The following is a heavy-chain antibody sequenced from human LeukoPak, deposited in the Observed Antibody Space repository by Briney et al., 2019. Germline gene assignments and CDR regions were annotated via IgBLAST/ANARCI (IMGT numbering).Heavy chain of an antibody. J-gene: IGHJ4*02. V-gene: IGHV4-39*01. CDR3: ARHALPYGSTWLHRAVDY. Sequence: RSSETLSLTCTVSGGSISSDYWGWIRQPPGKGLEWIGSVYYSGSTYYNPSLKSRVTMSVDTSKSQFSLKLTFVTAADTAVYYYARHALPYGSTWLHRAVDYWGQGTLVTVSS. D-gene: IGHD6-13*01. CDR1: GGSISSDY. CDR2: VYYSGST.